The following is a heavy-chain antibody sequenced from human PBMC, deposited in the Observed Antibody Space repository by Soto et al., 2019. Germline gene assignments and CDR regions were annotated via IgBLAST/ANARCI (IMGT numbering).Heavy chain of an antibody. CDR1: GYTFTSYG. V-gene: IGHV1-18*01. D-gene: IGHD3-3*01. J-gene: IGHJ6*02. CDR2: ISAYNGNT. CDR3: ARGSGYYDFWSGPPPGGMDV. Sequence: ASVKVSCKASGYTFTSYGISWVRQAPGQGLEWMGWISAYNGNTNYAQKLQGRVTMTTDTSTSTAYMELRSLRSDDTAVYYCARGSGYYDFWSGPPPGGMDVWGQGTTVTVSS.